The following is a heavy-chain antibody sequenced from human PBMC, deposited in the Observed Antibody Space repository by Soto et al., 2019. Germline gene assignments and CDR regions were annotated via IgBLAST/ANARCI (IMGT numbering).Heavy chain of an antibody. V-gene: IGHV4-39*01. CDR3: ARHGIAVAGLGNNWSDP. Sequence: QLQLQESGPGLVKPSETLSLTCTVSGGSISSSSYYWGWIRQPPGKGLEWIGSIYYSGSTYYNPSLKRRFTISVDTSQNPFAPTLSSVSAADTVVYYCARHGIAVAGLGNNWSDPWGQGTQVTVSS. D-gene: IGHD6-19*01. CDR2: IYYSGST. J-gene: IGHJ5*02. CDR1: GGSISSSSYY.